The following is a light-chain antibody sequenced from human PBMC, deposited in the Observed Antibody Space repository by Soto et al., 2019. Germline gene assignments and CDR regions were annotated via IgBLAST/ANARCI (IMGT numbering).Light chain of an antibody. Sequence: EKVMTQSPATLSVSPGERATLSCRASQSVSSYLAWYQQKPGQAPRLLIYDASTRATGVPARFSGSGSGPEFTLTISSLQSEDLAVYYCQQYDDWPETFGQGTKVEIK. J-gene: IGKJ1*01. V-gene: IGKV3-15*01. CDR1: QSVSSY. CDR3: QQYDDWPET. CDR2: DAS.